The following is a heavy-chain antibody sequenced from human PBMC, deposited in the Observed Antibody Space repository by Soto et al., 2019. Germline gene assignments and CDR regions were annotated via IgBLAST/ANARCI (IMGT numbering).Heavy chain of an antibody. CDR3: ARGEIVMVD. V-gene: IGHV4-31*03. CDR1: GGSINSESSY. Sequence: QVQLHESGPGLVKPSQTLSRNCTFSGGSINSESSYWSWIRQSPGRGLEWIGYISHNGITWYNPSLQSRVSISIDKSKDHFSLEVRSVTAADTAFYFCARGEIVMVDWGQGALVTVSS. CDR2: ISHNGIT. J-gene: IGHJ4*02. D-gene: IGHD3-22*01.